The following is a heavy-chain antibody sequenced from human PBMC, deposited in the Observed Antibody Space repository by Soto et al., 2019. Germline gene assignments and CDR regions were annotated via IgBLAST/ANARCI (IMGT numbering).Heavy chain of an antibody. CDR3: ARAGGLGAVAADY. V-gene: IGHV4-30-2*01. CDR2: IYHSGST. CDR1: GGSISSGGYS. J-gene: IGHJ4*02. D-gene: IGHD6-19*01. Sequence: QLQLQESGSGLVKLSQTLSLTCAVSGGSISSGGYSWSWIRQPPGKGLAWIGYIYHSGSTYYNPSLKSRVTISVDRSKNQFSLKLSSVTAADTAVYYCARAGGLGAVAADYWGQGTLVTVSS.